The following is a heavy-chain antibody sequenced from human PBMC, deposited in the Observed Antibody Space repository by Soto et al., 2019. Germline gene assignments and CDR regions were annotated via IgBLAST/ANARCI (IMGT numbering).Heavy chain of an antibody. J-gene: IGHJ6*02. D-gene: IGHD6-19*01. CDR2: INPNSGVA. V-gene: IGHV1-2*04. CDR3: ARQGSGTEYPQYFYYGMDV. CDR1: GYTFTAYY. Sequence: QVQLVQSGAEVEKPGASVRVSCKTSGYTFTAYYIHWVRQAPGRGLEWMGWINPNSGVANYAQNFQGWVTMTRDTSISTVYLDLSKMRSEDTTVYYCARQGSGTEYPQYFYYGMDVWGQGTTAAAAS.